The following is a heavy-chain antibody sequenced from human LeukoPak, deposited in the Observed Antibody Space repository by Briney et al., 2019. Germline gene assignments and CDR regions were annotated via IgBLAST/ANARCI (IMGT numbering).Heavy chain of an antibody. Sequence: SVKVSCKASGGTFSSYAISWVRQAPGQGLEWMGGIIPIFGTANYAQKFQGRVTITTDESTSTAYMELSSLRSEDTAVYYCARPMHYYDSSGYYAEYFQHWGQGILVTVSS. CDR2: IIPIFGTA. CDR3: ARPMHYYDSSGYYAEYFQH. D-gene: IGHD3-22*01. J-gene: IGHJ1*01. CDR1: GGTFSSYA. V-gene: IGHV1-69*05.